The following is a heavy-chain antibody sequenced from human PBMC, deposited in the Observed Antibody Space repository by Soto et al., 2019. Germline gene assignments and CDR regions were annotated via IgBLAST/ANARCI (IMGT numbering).Heavy chain of an antibody. D-gene: IGHD3-10*01. V-gene: IGHV4-34*01. Sequence: PSETLSLTCAVYGGSFSGYYWSWIRQPPGKGLEWIGEINHSGSTNYNPSLKSRVTISVDTSKNQFSLKLSSVTAADTAAYYCARGGPYGSGSYYNVNYYYGMDVWGQGTTVTVSS. CDR1: GGSFSGYY. J-gene: IGHJ6*02. CDR3: ARGGPYGSGSYYNVNYYYGMDV. CDR2: INHSGST.